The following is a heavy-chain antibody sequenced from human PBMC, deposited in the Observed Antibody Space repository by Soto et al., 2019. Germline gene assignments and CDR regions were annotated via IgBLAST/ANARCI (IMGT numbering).Heavy chain of an antibody. CDR2: INHSGST. CDR1: GGSFSGYY. V-gene: IGHV4-34*01. D-gene: IGHD4-17*01. Sequence: SETLSLTCAVYGGSFSGYYWSWIRQPPGKGLEWIGEINHSGSTDYNPSLKSRVTISVDTSKNQFSLKLSSVTAADTAVYYCARGEVYGDAYYFDYWGQGTLVTVSS. J-gene: IGHJ4*02. CDR3: ARGEVYGDAYYFDY.